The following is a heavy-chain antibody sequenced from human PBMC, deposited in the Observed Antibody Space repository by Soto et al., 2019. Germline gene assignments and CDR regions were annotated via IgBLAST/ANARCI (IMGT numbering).Heavy chain of an antibody. V-gene: IGHV1-69*02. CDR2: IIPMLSIA. J-gene: IGHJ6*02. Sequence: QVQLVQSGAEVKKPGSSVKVSCKASGGTFSSYTINWVRQAPGQGLEWMGRIIPMLSIANFAQKFQGRDTISAGKSKRTAYMELTSLGSEDTAVYYCAITDGVVTAIPFPYYNYAMDVWGQGTTVTVSS. CDR3: AITDGVVTAIPFPYYNYAMDV. D-gene: IGHD2-21*02. CDR1: GGTFSSYT.